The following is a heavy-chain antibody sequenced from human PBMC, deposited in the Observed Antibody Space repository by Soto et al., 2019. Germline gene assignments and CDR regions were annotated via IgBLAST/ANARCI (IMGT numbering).Heavy chain of an antibody. J-gene: IGHJ5*02. CDR1: GGSISSYY. CDR3: ARVRPIWVGWFDP. D-gene: IGHD3-16*01. CDR2: IYYSGST. V-gene: IGHV4-59*01. Sequence: SETLSLTCTVSGGSISSYYWSWIRQPPGKGLEWIGYIYYSGSTNYNPSLKSRVTISVDTSKNQFSLKLSSVTAADTAVYYCARVRPIWVGWFDPWGQGTLVTVSS.